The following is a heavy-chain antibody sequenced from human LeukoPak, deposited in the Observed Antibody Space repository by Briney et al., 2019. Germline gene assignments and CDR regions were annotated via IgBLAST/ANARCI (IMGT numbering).Heavy chain of an antibody. V-gene: IGHV4-59*08. D-gene: IGHD5-12*01. CDR1: GGSISSYY. CDR2: IYSSGST. Sequence: PSETLPLTCTVSGGSISSYYWSWIRQPPGKRLEWIGYIYSSGSTNYSPSLKSRVTISVDTSKNQFSLKLYSVTAADTAVYYCARRYSGYGNAFDIWGQGTMVTVSS. CDR3: ARRYSGYGNAFDI. J-gene: IGHJ3*02.